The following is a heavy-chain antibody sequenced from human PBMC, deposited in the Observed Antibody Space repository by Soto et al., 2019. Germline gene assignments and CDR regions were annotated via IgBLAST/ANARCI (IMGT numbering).Heavy chain of an antibody. J-gene: IGHJ3*02. CDR1: GGTFSSYA. D-gene: IGHD1-26*01. CDR3: VKERVKANSVWDPFEI. CDR2: IIPIFGTA. Sequence: SSVKVSCKASGGTFSSYAISWVRQAPGQGLEWMGGIIPIFGTANYAQKFQGRVTITADESTSTAYMELNSLRVEDTAVYYCVKERVKANSVWDPFEIWGQGTMVRVSS. V-gene: IGHV1-69*13.